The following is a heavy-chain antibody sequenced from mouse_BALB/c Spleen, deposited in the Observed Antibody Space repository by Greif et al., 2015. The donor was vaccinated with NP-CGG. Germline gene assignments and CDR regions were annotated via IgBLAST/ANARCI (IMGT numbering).Heavy chain of an antibody. Sequence: VQLQQSGPELVKPGASVKMSCKASGYTFTDYVISWVKQGTGQGLEWIGEIYPGSGSTYYNEKFKGKATLTADKSSNTAYMQLSSLTSEDSAVYFCARGGKGYFDYWGQGTTLTVSS. V-gene: IGHV1-81*01. CDR3: ARGGKGYFDY. D-gene: IGHD1-1*02. J-gene: IGHJ2*01. CDR2: IYPGSGST. CDR1: GYTFTDYV.